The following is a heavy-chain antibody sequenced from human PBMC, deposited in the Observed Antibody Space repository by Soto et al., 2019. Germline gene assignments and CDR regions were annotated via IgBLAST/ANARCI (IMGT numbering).Heavy chain of an antibody. Sequence: ASVKVSCKASGYTFTGYYMHWVRQAPGQGLEWMGWTNPNSGGTNYAQKFQGRVTMTRDTSISTAYMELSRLRSDDTAVYYCAINIAVAGTGRAPYYYGMDVWGQGTTVTVSS. V-gene: IGHV1-2*02. CDR2: TNPNSGGT. CDR3: AINIAVAGTGRAPYYYGMDV. D-gene: IGHD6-19*01. CDR1: GYTFTGYY. J-gene: IGHJ6*02.